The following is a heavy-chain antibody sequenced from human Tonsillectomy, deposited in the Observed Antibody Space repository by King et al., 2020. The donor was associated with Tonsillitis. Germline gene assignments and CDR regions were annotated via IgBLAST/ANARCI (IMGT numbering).Heavy chain of an antibody. CDR2: IYPADSDT. CDR1: GYSFTSHW. D-gene: IGHD6-13*01. CDR3: AREIAVDGGGAFDI. V-gene: IGHV5-51*01. J-gene: IGHJ3*02. Sequence: VQLVQSGAEVKKPGESLKISCKGSGYSFTSHWIGWVRQMPGKGLEWMGIIYPADSDTRYSPSFQGQVTISVDKSITTAYLQWSSLKASDTAIYYCAREIAVDGGGAFDIWGQGTMVTVSS.